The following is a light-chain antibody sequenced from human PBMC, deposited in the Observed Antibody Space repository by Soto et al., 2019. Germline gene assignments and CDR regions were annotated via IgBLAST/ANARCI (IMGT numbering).Light chain of an antibody. J-gene: IGLJ1*01. Sequence: AVTPTSSFSGSAGQSITISFTVTSDDVGGYDLVFWYQHYPGKAPKLMIYEVTKRPSGVSNRFSGSKSGNTASLTISGLQAEDAADYYCCSYVGSSTFLFASGTKVTVL. CDR1: SDDVGGYDL. CDR3: CSYVGSSTFL. V-gene: IGLV2-23*02. CDR2: EVT.